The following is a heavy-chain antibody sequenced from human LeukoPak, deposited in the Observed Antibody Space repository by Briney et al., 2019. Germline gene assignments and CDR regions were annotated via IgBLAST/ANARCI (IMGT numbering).Heavy chain of an antibody. Sequence: GGSLRLSCAASGFTFSSYGMHWVRQAPGKGLEWVALIWYDGNNKYYADSVKGRFTISRDNSKNTLYLQLNSLRAEDTAVYYCARQHCSGGDCYFFDWGQGTLVSVSS. D-gene: IGHD2-15*01. CDR2: IWYDGNNK. CDR1: GFTFSSYG. J-gene: IGHJ4*02. CDR3: ARQHCSGGDCYFFD. V-gene: IGHV3-33*01.